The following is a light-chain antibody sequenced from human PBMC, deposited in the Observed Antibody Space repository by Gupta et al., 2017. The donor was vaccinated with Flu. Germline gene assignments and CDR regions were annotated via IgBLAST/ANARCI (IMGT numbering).Light chain of an antibody. Sequence: ATRTCRASQSDINSLLAWYQQKPSQAPRLLIYGAYNRATGIPDRFSGSGSGTDFTLIISRLEPEEFAVYYCQHYGTSPPGFTFGPGTKVEIK. J-gene: IGKJ3*01. CDR3: QHYGTSPPGFT. CDR1: QSDINSL. CDR2: GAY. V-gene: IGKV3-20*01.